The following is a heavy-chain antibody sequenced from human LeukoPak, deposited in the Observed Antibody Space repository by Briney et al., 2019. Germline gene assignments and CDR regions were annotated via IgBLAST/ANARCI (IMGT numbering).Heavy chain of an antibody. D-gene: IGHD6-13*01. V-gene: IGHV3-23*01. CDR2: ISGSGGST. CDR1: GFTFGNYA. CDR3: ARAHSSSWSPFDY. Sequence: PGGSLRLSCAASGFTFGNYAVSWVRQAPGKGLEWVSAISGSGGSTYYADSVKGRFTISRDNSKNTLYLQMNSLRADDTAVYYCARAHSSSWSPFDYWGQGTLVTVSP. J-gene: IGHJ4*02.